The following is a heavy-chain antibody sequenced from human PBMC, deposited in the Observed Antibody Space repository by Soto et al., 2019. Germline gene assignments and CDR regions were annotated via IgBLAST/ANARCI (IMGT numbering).Heavy chain of an antibody. CDR2: ISYDGSNK. V-gene: IGHV3-30-3*01. Sequence: WGSPRLSCAACGVTVCSYAMDWVRQAPGKGLEWVAVISYDGSNKYYADSVKGRFTISRDNSKNTLYLQMNSLRAEDTAVYYCARDIGDVARGGMAVWGQGTTVTVSS. CDR1: GVTVCSYA. D-gene: IGHD5-12*01. J-gene: IGHJ6*02. CDR3: ARDIGDVARGGMAV.